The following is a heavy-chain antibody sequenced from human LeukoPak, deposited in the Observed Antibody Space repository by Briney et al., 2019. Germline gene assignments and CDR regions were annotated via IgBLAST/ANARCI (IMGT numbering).Heavy chain of an antibody. J-gene: IGHJ4*02. CDR1: GGSFSGYY. Sequence: PSETLSLTCAVYGGSFSGYYWSWIRQPPGKGLEWIGEINHSGSTNYNPSLKSRVTISVGTSKNQFSLKLSSVTAADTAVYYCARTHSSGYLSVWGQGTLVTVSS. V-gene: IGHV4-34*01. CDR2: INHSGST. CDR3: ARTHSSGYLSV. D-gene: IGHD3-22*01.